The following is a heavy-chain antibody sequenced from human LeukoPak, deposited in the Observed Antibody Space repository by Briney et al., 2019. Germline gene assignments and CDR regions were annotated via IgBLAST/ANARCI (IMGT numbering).Heavy chain of an antibody. V-gene: IGHV4-61*02. J-gene: IGHJ6*03. CDR2: IYTSGST. Sequence: PSETLSLTCTVSGGSISSVSYYWSWIRQPAGTGLEWIGRIYTSGSTNYNPSLKSRVTISVDTSKNQFSLKLSSVTAADTAVYYCARSYMDVWGKGTTVTVSS. CDR1: GGSISSVSYY. CDR3: ARSYMDV.